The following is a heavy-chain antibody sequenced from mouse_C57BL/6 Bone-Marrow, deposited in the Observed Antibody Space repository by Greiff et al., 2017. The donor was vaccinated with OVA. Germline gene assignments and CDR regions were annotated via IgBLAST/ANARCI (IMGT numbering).Heavy chain of an antibody. CDR2: IDPSDSYT. Sequence: VQLQQPGAELVKPGASVKLSCKASGYTFTSYWMPWVKQRPGQGLEWIGAIDPSDSYTNYNQKFKGKATLTVDTSSSTAYMQLSSLTSEDSAVYYCARDDGYPTWLADWGQGTLVTVSA. J-gene: IGHJ3*01. D-gene: IGHD2-3*01. CDR1: GYTFTSYW. CDR3: ARDDGYPTWLAD. V-gene: IGHV1-50*01.